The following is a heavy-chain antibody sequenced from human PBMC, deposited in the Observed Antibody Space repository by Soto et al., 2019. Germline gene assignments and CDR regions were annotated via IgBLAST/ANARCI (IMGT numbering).Heavy chain of an antibody. CDR1: GGSLSGYY. J-gene: IGHJ4*02. CDR3: ARHHVRGRTIAGAAEF. D-gene: IGHD1-26*01. CDR2: FNHSGDT. V-gene: IGHV4-34*01. Sequence: PSETLSLTCAGYGGSLSGYYWSWIRQPPGKALEWIGEFNHSGDTNYNPSLKSRVTISVDTSKNQLFLNLSSVTAADTAMYYCARHHVRGRTIAGAAEFWGQGTLVTVSS.